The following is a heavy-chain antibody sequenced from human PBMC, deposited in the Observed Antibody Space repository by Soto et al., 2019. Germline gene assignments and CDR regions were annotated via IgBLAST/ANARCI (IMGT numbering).Heavy chain of an antibody. CDR2: ISYSGTT. D-gene: IGHD5-18*01. J-gene: IGHJ4*02. CDR3: AREGYNFGPFDY. CDR1: GGSLSSYY. V-gene: IGHV4-59*01. Sequence: SETLSLTCTVSGGSLSSYYWSWIRRPPGMGLEWIASISYSGTTNYNPSLKSRVTISIDTSKNQFSLKLNSVTAADTAVYYCAREGYNFGPFDYWGQGALVTVSS.